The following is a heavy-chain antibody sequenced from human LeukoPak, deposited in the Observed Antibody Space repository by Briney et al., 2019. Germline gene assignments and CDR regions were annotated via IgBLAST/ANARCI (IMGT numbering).Heavy chain of an antibody. V-gene: IGHV3-7*01. Sequence: PGGSLRLSCAASGFTFSSYAMSWVRQAPGKGLEWVANIKQDGREKYYVDSVKGRFTISRDNAQNSLYLQMNSLRAEDTAVYYCARDAYKDRYFDYWGQGTLVTVSS. CDR2: IKQDGREK. J-gene: IGHJ4*02. CDR3: ARDAYKDRYFDY. CDR1: GFTFSSYA. D-gene: IGHD5-24*01.